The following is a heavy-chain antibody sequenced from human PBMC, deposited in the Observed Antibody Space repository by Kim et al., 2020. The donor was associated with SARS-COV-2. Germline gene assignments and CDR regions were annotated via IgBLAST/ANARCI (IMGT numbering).Heavy chain of an antibody. J-gene: IGHJ3*02. Sequence: SETLSLTCAVYGGSFSGYYWSWIRQPPGKGLEWIGEINHSGSTNYNPSLKSRVTISVDTSKNQFSLKLSSVTAADTAVYYCARKWLDRRNAFDIWGQGTMVTVSS. D-gene: IGHD2-8*01. CDR3: ARKWLDRRNAFDI. CDR1: GGSFSGYY. V-gene: IGHV4-34*01. CDR2: INHSGST.